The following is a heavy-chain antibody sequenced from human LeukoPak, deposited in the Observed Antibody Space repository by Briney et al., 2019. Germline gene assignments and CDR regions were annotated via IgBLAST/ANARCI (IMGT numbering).Heavy chain of an antibody. CDR3: ARRDGALFDY. V-gene: IGHV4-39*01. Sequence: SETLSLTCTVSGGSISSSSYYWGWIRQPPGKGLEWIGGIYYSGSTYYNPSLKSRVTISVDTSKNQFSLKLSSVTAADTAVYYCARRDGALFDYWGQGTLVTVSS. J-gene: IGHJ4*02. CDR1: GGSISSSSYY. D-gene: IGHD4-17*01. CDR2: IYYSGST.